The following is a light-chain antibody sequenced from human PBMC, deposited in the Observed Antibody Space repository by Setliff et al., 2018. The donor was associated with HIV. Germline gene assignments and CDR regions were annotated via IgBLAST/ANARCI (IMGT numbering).Light chain of an antibody. CDR3: CSYTGSYTLGV. J-gene: IGLJ1*01. CDR1: SSDVGGYNY. Sequence: QSALTQPRSVSWSPGQSVTISCTGTSSDVGGYNYVSWYQQHPGKAPKLMIYDVSKWPSGVPDRFSGSKSGNTASLTISGLQAEDEADYYCCSYTGSYTLGVFGTGTKVTVL. V-gene: IGLV2-11*01. CDR2: DVS.